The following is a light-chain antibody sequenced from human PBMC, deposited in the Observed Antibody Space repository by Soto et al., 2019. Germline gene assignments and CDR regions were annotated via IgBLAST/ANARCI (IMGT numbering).Light chain of an antibody. CDR3: QQYYSIRRT. CDR2: WAS. Sequence: DAVMTQSPDSLAVSLGERATINCKSSQSVLYSSNNKNYLAWYQQKPGLPPKVLIYWASTRASGVPDRFSGSGSGTDFTLTISSQQAEDVAVYYCQQYYSIRRTFGQGTKVGIK. J-gene: IGKJ1*01. V-gene: IGKV4-1*01. CDR1: QSVLYSSNNKNY.